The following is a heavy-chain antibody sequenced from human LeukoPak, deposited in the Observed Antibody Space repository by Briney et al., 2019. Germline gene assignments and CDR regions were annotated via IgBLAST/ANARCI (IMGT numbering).Heavy chain of an antibody. D-gene: IGHD6-19*01. CDR1: GGSIRSSSYY. Sequence: SETLSLTCTVSGGSIRSSSYYWGWIRQPPGKGLEWIGSIYYSGSTYYNASLKSRGTISVDTSKNQFSLKLNSVTAADTAVYFCARQVVAVAGTGYFDYWGQGTLVIVSS. CDR3: ARQVVAVAGTGYFDY. J-gene: IGHJ4*02. V-gene: IGHV4-39*01. CDR2: IYYSGST.